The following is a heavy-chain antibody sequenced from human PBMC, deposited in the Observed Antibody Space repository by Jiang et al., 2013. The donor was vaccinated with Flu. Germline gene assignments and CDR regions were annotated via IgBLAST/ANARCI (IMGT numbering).Heavy chain of an antibody. Sequence: KGLEWIGSIYYSGSTYYNPSLKSRVTISVDTSKNQFSLKLSSVTAADTAVYYCARMVRGVIIADWYFDLWGRGTLVTVSS. J-gene: IGHJ2*01. D-gene: IGHD3-10*01. CDR2: IYYSGST. CDR3: ARMVRGVIIADWYFDL. V-gene: IGHV4-39*01.